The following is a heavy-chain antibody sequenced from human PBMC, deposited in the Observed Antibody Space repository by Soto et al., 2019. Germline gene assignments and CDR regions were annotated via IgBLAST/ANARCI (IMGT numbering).Heavy chain of an antibody. D-gene: IGHD5-12*01. CDR3: ARAPKPSIVATQAGSFDY. V-gene: IGHV4-34*01. CDR2: INHSGST. CDR1: GGSFSGYY. Sequence: TLSLTCAVYGGSFSGYYWSWIRQPPGKGLEWIGEINHSGSTNYNPSLKSRVTISVDTSKNQFSLKLSSVTAADTAVYYCARAPKPSIVATQAGSFDYWGQGTLVTVSS. J-gene: IGHJ4*02.